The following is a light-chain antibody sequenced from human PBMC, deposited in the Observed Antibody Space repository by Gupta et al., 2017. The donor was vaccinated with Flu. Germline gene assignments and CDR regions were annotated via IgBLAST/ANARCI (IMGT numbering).Light chain of an antibody. Sequence: DVVMTQSPLSLSVTLGQPASISCRSSQYLVYTDGNTYLSWFQQRPGQSPRRLIYKGSHRDSGVPDRFSGSGSGTDFTLKISMVDAEDVGVYYCMQTEPWPRTFGHGTKVEIK. CDR1: QYLVYTDGNTY. V-gene: IGKV2-30*01. J-gene: IGKJ2*01. CDR3: MQTEPWPRT. CDR2: KGS.